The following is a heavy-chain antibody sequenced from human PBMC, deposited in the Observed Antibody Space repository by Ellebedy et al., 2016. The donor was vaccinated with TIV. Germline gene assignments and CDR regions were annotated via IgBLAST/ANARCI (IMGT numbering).Heavy chain of an antibody. CDR2: IYYSGST. D-gene: IGHD5-24*01. Sequence: MPSETLSLTCTVSGGSISSSSYYRGWIRQPPGKGLEWIGSIYYSGSTYYNPSLQSRVTISVDTSKNQFSLKLSSVTAADTAVYYCARLRWLQSNYWYFDLWGRGTLVTVSS. V-gene: IGHV4-39*01. CDR1: GGSISSSSYY. J-gene: IGHJ2*01. CDR3: ARLRWLQSNYWYFDL.